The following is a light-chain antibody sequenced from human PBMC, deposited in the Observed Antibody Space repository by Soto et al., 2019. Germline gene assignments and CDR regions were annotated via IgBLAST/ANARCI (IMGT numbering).Light chain of an antibody. CDR2: GAS. V-gene: IGKV3D-15*01. J-gene: IGKJ5*01. Sequence: EIVVTQSPATLSVSPVESATLSCRASLNINSDLAGYVQKPGQAPRRVIYGASTWGTDVPPRFTGSRSGTEFTHTISGLQSEDFAVYYCQQYNSWPITFGQGTRL. CDR1: LNINSD. CDR3: QQYNSWPIT.